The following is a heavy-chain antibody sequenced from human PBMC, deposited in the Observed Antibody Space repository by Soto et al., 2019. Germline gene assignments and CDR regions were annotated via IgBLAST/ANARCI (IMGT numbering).Heavy chain of an antibody. CDR1: GFTFSDFG. CDR2: ISKDGLDR. V-gene: IGHV3-30*19. CDR3: VSHREGQWLVLDH. Sequence: GWSLRLSCVVSGFTFSDFGMHWVCQSPGEGLAWVASISKDGLDRYYSESVKGRFTISRDDSKNTVFLQMNSLKVEDTAAYFCVSHREGQWLVLDHWGQRILGTVSS. J-gene: IGHJ4*02. D-gene: IGHD6-19*01.